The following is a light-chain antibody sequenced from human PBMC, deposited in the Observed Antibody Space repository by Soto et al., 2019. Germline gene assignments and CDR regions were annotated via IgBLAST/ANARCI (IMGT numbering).Light chain of an antibody. Sequence: DIQITQSPSTLSASVGDRVTITCRASQSISSWLAWYQQKLGRAPRLLIYDASSLESGVPSRFSGSGYGTEFTLTISSLQPDDFATYYCQQYNTYSSLNFGGGTKVDIK. CDR3: QQYNTYSSLN. J-gene: IGKJ4*01. CDR1: QSISSW. CDR2: DAS. V-gene: IGKV1-5*01.